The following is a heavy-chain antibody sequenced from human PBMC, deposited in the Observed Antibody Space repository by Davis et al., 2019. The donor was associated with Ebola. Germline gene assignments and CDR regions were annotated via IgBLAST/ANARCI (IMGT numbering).Heavy chain of an antibody. J-gene: IGHJ6*02. D-gene: IGHD4-17*01. Sequence: PSETLSLTCAVYGGSFSGYYWSWIRQPPGKGLEWIGYIYYSGSTNYNPSLKSRVTISVDTSKNQFSLKLSSVTAADTAVYYCAGTTVTTYGYYYGMDVWGQGTTVTVSS. CDR1: GGSFSGYY. CDR3: AGTTVTTYGYYYGMDV. V-gene: IGHV4-59*08. CDR2: IYYSGST.